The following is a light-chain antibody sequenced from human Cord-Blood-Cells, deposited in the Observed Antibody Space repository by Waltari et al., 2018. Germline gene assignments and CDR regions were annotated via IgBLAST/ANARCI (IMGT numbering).Light chain of an antibody. CDR1: QSISRY. CDR2: AAS. V-gene: IGKV1-39*01. CDR3: QQSYSTPYT. Sequence: DIQMPQYPSSLSASVGDRVTITCRASQSISRYFNWYQQKPGKTPKLLIDAASSLQCEVQSRFSGSGSGTDFTLTISSLQPEDFATYYCQQSYSTPYTFGHGTKLEIK. J-gene: IGKJ2*01.